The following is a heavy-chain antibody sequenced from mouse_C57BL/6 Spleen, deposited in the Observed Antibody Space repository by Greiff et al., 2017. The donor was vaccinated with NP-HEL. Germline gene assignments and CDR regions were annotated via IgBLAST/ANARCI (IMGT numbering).Heavy chain of an antibody. J-gene: IGHJ4*01. CDR1: GFSFNTYA. V-gene: IGHV10-1*01. D-gene: IGHD3-3*01. CDR2: IRSKSNNYAT. Sequence: EVMLVESGGGLVQPKGSLKLSCAASGFSFNTYAMNWVRQAPGKGLEWVARIRSKSNNYATYYADSVKDRFTISRDDSESMLYLLMNNLKTEDTAMYYCVRGDGGMDYWGQGTSVTVSS. CDR3: VRGDGGMDY.